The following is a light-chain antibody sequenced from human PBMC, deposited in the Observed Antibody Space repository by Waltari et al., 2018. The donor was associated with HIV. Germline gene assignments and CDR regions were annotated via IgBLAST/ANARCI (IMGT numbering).Light chain of an antibody. CDR2: RAT. CDR3: QNYNSYPYT. J-gene: IGKJ2*01. Sequence: DIQMTQSPSTLSASVGDRVTMTCRASQSITNWLAWYQQKPGKAPKLLIYRATSVESAVPSRFSGSGSGTEFTLTINSLQPDDFATYYCQNYNSYPYTFGQGTKVEIK. CDR1: QSITNW. V-gene: IGKV1-5*03.